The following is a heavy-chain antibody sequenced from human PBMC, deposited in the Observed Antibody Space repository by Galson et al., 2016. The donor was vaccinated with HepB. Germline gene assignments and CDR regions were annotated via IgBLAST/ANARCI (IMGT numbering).Heavy chain of an antibody. CDR1: GFTFNNHA. CDR2: ISESGFST. CDR3: ARLGPVQGYCSRTSCYWY. Sequence: SLRLSCAASGFTFNNHAMSWVRQAPGKGLEWVSGISESGFSTYYADSVKGRFTISRDNSKTTLNLQMNSLRAEDTAVYYCARLGPVQGYCSRTSCYWYWGQGTLVTVSS. V-gene: IGHV3-23*01. J-gene: IGHJ4*02. D-gene: IGHD2-2*01.